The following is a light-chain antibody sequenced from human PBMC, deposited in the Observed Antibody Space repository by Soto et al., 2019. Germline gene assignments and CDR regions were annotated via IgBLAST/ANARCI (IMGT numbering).Light chain of an antibody. CDR2: DVS. V-gene: IGLV2-14*01. CDR1: SSDDGGYNY. J-gene: IGLJ2*01. CDR3: SSFTSISTPVV. Sequence: QSALTQPASVSGSPGQSISISCTGTSSDDGGYNYVSWYQQHPGKAPKLMIYDVSNRPTGVSNRFSGSKSGNTASLTISGLHAEDEADYYCSSFTSISTPVVFGGGTQLTVL.